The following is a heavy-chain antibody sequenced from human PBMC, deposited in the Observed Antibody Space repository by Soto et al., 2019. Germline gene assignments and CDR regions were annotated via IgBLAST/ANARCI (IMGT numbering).Heavy chain of an antibody. D-gene: IGHD4-17*01. J-gene: IGHJ4*02. V-gene: IGHV3-23*01. CDR1: GFTFSSYA. CDR2: ISGSGGST. Sequence: PGGSLRLSCAASGFTFSSYAMSWVRQAPGKGLEWVSAISGSGGSTYYADSVKGRFTISRDNSKNTLYLQMNSLRAEDTAVYYCAKNKFPNYGDYMYYFDYWGQGTLVTVSS. CDR3: AKNKFPNYGDYMYYFDY.